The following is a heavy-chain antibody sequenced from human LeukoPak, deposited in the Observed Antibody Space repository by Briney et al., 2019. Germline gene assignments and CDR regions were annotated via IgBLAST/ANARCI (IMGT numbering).Heavy chain of an antibody. CDR3: AKGPRRSLDRPYYFDY. Sequence: GGSLRLSCAASGITFRSYGMHWVRQAPGKGLEWVTFIWYDGSNKYYADSVKGRFTISRDNSKNTLYLQMNSLRAEDTAVYYCAKGPRRSLDRPYYFDYWGQGTLVTVSS. CDR1: GITFRSYG. CDR2: IWYDGSNK. V-gene: IGHV3-30*02. J-gene: IGHJ4*02. D-gene: IGHD3-3*01.